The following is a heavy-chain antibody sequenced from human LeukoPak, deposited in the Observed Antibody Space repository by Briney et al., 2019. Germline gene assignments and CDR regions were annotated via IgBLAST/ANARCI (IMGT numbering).Heavy chain of an antibody. V-gene: IGHV1-18*01. D-gene: IGHD5-12*01. CDR2: ISAYNGNT. J-gene: IGHJ4*02. CDR1: GYTFTIYG. CDR3: ARDDALVATGSFDY. Sequence: ASVKVSFKASGYTFTIYGINWVRQAPGQGHEWMGWISAYNGNTNYAQKLQGRVTMTTDTSTSTAYMELRSLRSDDTAVYYCARDDALVATGSFDYWGQGTLVTVSS.